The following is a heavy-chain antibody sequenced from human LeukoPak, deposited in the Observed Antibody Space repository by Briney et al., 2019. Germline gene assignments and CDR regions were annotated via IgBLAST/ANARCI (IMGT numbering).Heavy chain of an antibody. Sequence: PSETLSLTCAVSGYAISSGYYWGWIRQPPGKGLEWIGSIYHSGSTYYNPSLKSRVTISVDTSKNRSSLKLSSVTAPDTAVYYCARLEITMVRGVITYFDYWGQGTLVTVSS. D-gene: IGHD3-10*01. CDR3: ARLEITMVRGVITYFDY. CDR1: GYAISSGYY. J-gene: IGHJ4*02. V-gene: IGHV4-38-2*01. CDR2: IYHSGST.